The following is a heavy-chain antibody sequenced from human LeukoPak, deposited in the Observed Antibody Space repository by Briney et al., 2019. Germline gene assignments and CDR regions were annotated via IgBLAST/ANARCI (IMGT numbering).Heavy chain of an antibody. J-gene: IGHJ6*02. CDR1: GFTFSSYA. V-gene: IGHV3-30-3*01. CDR2: ISYDGSNK. CDR3: ARDFRAYYYGMDV. Sequence: SGGSLRLSCAASGFTFSSYAMHWVRQAPGKGLEWVAVISYDGSNKYYADSVKGRFTISRDNSKNTLYLQMNSLRAEDTAVYYCARDFRAYYYGMDVWGQGTTVTVSS.